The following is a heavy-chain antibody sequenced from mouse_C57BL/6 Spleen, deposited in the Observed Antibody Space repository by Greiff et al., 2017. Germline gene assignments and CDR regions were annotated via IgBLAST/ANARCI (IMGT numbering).Heavy chain of an antibody. D-gene: IGHD3-3*01. Sequence: QVQLLQPGAELVKPGASLKMSCKASGYTFTSYWITWVKQRPGQGLEWVGGIYPGSGSTNYNEKYKSKATLTVDTASSTAYMQVSSLTSEDSAVYYCARGTWGQGTTLTVSS. J-gene: IGHJ2*01. V-gene: IGHV1-55*01. CDR1: GYTFTSYW. CDR3: ARGT. CDR2: IYPGSGST.